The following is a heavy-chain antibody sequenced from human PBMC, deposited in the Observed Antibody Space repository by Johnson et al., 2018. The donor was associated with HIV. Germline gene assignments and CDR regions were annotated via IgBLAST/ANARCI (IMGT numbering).Heavy chain of an antibody. Sequence: VQLVESGGGLVQPGGSLRLSCAASGFTFSSYWMSWVRQAPGKGLEWVANIKQDGSEKYYVDSVKGRFTISGDNAKNSLYLQMNSLRAEDTAVYYCARDAVIRSGWYNVDAFDVWGQGTMVTVSS. V-gene: IGHV3-7*05. J-gene: IGHJ3*01. CDR1: GFTFSSYW. CDR2: IKQDGSEK. D-gene: IGHD6-19*01. CDR3: ARDAVIRSGWYNVDAFDV.